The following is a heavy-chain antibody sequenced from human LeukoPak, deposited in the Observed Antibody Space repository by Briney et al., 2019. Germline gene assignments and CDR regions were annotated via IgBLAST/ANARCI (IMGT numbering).Heavy chain of an antibody. J-gene: IGHJ3*02. CDR1: GGSISSGDYY. Sequence: SETLSLTCTVSGGSISSGDYYWSWIRQPPGKGLEWIGYIYYSGSTYYSPSLKSRVTISVDTSKNQFSLKLSSVTAADTAVYYCAREIVVGPVGAFDIWGQGTMVTVSS. D-gene: IGHD2-2*01. V-gene: IGHV4-30-4*01. CDR2: IYYSGST. CDR3: AREIVVGPVGAFDI.